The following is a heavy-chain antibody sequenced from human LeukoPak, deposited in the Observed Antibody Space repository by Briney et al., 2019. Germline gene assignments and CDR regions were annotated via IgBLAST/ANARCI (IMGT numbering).Heavy chain of an antibody. CDR1: GFTLSSYS. CDR2: ISSSSSYI. D-gene: IGHD5-18*01. CDR3: ARVGLRIQLWLPVFDY. J-gene: IGHJ4*02. V-gene: IGHV3-21*01. Sequence: GGSLRLSCAASGFTLSSYSMNWVRQAPGKGLEWVSSISSSSSYIYYADSVKGRFTISRDNAKNSLYLQMNSLRAEDTAVYYCARVGLRIQLWLPVFDYWGQGTLVTVSS.